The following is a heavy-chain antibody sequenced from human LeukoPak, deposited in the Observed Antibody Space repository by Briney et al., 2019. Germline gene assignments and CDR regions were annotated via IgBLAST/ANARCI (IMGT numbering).Heavy chain of an antibody. V-gene: IGHV3-30*02. CDR3: AKDKGSSWYRYYYYMDV. J-gene: IGHJ6*03. Sequence: GGSLRLSCAASGFTFSSYAMHWVRQAPGKGLEWVAFIRYDGSNKYYADSVKGRFTISRDNSKNTLYLQMNSLRAEDTAVYYCAKDKGSSWYRYYYYMDVWGKGTTVTISS. CDR2: IRYDGSNK. CDR1: GFTFSSYA. D-gene: IGHD6-13*01.